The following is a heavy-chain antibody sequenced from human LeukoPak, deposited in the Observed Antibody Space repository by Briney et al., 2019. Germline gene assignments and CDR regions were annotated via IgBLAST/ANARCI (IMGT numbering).Heavy chain of an antibody. CDR3: ARVEDSSGYYYFDY. D-gene: IGHD3-22*01. CDR1: GGSISSYY. J-gene: IGHJ4*02. V-gene: IGHV4-59*01. CDR2: IYYSGST. Sequence: PSETLSLTCTVSGGSISSYYWSWIRQPPGKGLEWIGYIYYSGSTNYNPSLKSRVTISVDTSKNQFSLKLSSVTAADTAVYYCARVEDSSGYYYFDYWGQGTLVTVSS.